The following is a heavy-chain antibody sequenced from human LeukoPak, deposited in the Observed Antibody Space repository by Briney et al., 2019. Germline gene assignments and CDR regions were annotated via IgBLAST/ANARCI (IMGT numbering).Heavy chain of an antibody. D-gene: IGHD6-19*01. CDR2: IRYDGSNK. CDR1: GFTFSSYG. CDR3: ARDRAGIAVAGTFDY. Sequence: GGSLRLSCAASGFTFSSYGMHWVRQAPGKGLEWVAFIRYDGSNKYYADSVKGRFTISRDNSKNTLYLQMNSLRAEDTAVYYCARDRAGIAVAGTFDYWGQGTLVTVSS. J-gene: IGHJ4*02. V-gene: IGHV3-30*02.